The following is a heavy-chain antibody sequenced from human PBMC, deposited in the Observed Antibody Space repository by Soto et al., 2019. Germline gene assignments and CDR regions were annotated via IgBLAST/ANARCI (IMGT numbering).Heavy chain of an antibody. V-gene: IGHV1-2*02. CDR3: ARELWIRSPPYYYYGMDV. CDR1: GYTFTGYY. CDR2: INPNSGGT. Sequence: SVKVSCKASGYTFTGYYMHWVRQAPVQGLEWMGWINPNSGGTNYAQKFQGRVTMTRDTSISTAYMELSRLRSDDTAVYYCARELWIRSPPYYYYGMDVWGQGTMVTVSS. J-gene: IGHJ6*02. D-gene: IGHD1-1*01.